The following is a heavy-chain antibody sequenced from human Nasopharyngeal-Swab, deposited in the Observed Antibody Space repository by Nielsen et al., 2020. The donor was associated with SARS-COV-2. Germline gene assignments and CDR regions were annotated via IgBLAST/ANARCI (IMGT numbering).Heavy chain of an antibody. CDR1: GFTFSSYA. CDR3: AKDRGYDYVWGSYDY. CDR2: ISGSGGST. V-gene: IGHV3-23*01. D-gene: IGHD3-16*01. J-gene: IGHJ4*02. Sequence: GGSLRLSCAASGFTFSSYAMSWVRQAPGKGLEWVSAISGSGGSTYYADSVKGRFTISRDNSKNTLYLQMNSLRAEETAVYYYAKDRGYDYVWGSYDYWGQGTLVTVSS.